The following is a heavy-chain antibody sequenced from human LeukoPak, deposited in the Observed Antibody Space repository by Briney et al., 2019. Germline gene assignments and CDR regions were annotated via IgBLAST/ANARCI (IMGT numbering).Heavy chain of an antibody. CDR3: ARGPYDYGDYFPDY. V-gene: IGHV1-2*02. CDR2: INPNSGGT. CDR1: GYTFTGYY. Sequence: ASVKVSCKASGYTFTGYYMHWVRQAPGQGLEWMGWINPNSGGTNYAQKFQGRVTMTRDTSISTAYMELSRLRSDDTAVYYCARGPYDYGDYFPDYWDQGTLVTVSS. D-gene: IGHD4-17*01. J-gene: IGHJ4*02.